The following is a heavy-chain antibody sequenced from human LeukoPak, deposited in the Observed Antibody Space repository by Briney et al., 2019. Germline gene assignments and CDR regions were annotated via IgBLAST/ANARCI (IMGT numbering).Heavy chain of an antibody. CDR1: GYTFTSYY. J-gene: IGHJ6*02. Sequence: ASVKVSCKASGYTFTSYYMHWVRQAPGQGLEWMGIINPSGGSTSYAQKFQGRVTMTRDTSTSTVYMELSSLRSEDTAVYYCARDFSYYDFWSSYFGEPYYYGMDVWGQGTTVTVSS. CDR3: ARDFSYYDFWSSYFGEPYYYGMDV. D-gene: IGHD3-3*01. CDR2: INPSGGST. V-gene: IGHV1-46*01.